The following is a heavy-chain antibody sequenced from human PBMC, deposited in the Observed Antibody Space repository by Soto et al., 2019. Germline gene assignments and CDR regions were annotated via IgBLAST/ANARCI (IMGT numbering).Heavy chain of an antibody. CDR2: ISWNSVSI. CDR3: AKERIRYLED. Sequence: EVQLVESGGGLVQPGRSVRLSCAASGFSFDDYAMHWVRQAPGKGLEWIAGISWNSVSIDYADSVKGRFTISRDNAKNSLYLQMNSLRAEDTALYSCAKERIRYLEDWGQGTLVTVSS. CDR1: GFSFDDYA. D-gene: IGHD3-9*01. J-gene: IGHJ4*02. V-gene: IGHV3-9*01.